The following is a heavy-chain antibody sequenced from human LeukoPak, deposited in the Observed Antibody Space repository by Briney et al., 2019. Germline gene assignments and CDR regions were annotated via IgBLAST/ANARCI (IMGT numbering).Heavy chain of an antibody. Sequence: GGSLRLSCAGSGFTFSFYSLNWVRPAPGRGLEWVSFISGSGSDIFYADSVKGRFTISRDNAKNSVSLQMDSLRGDDTAVYYCARDIGGSYSAIDYWGQGTLVTVSS. CDR1: GFTFSFYS. V-gene: IGHV3-21*05. D-gene: IGHD1-26*01. CDR2: ISGSGSDI. J-gene: IGHJ4*02. CDR3: ARDIGGSYSAIDY.